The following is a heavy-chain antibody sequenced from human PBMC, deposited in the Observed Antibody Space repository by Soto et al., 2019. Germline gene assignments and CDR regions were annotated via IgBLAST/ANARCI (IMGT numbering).Heavy chain of an antibody. D-gene: IGHD2-15*01. J-gene: IGHJ4*02. CDR1: GFIFSSYA. CDR2: MSGSGDST. Sequence: GGSLRLSCAASGFIFSSYAMSWVRQAPGKGLEWVSAMSGSGDSTYYADSVKGRFTISRDNSKNMLYLQMNSLRTEDTALYYCAKVRSKVVVAAATYWGQGTLVTVSS. V-gene: IGHV3-23*01. CDR3: AKVRSKVVVAAATY.